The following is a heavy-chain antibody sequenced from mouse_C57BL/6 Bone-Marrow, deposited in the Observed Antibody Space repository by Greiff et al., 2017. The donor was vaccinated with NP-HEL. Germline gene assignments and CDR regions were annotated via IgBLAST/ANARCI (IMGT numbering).Heavy chain of an antibody. CDR1: GFSLSTSGMG. D-gene: IGHD2-10*01. CDR3: ARRAEGGAYYSPFDY. V-gene: IGHV8-12*01. J-gene: IGHJ2*01. CDR2: IYWDDDK. Sequence: QVTLKECGPGILQSSQTLSLTCSFSGFSLSTSGMGVSWIRQPSGKGLEWLAHIYWDDDKRYNPSLKSRLTISKDTSRNQVFLKITSVDTADTATYYCARRAEGGAYYSPFDYWGQGTTLTVSS.